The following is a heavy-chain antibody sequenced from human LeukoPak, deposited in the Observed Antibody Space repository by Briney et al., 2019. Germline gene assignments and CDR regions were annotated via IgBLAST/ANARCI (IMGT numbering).Heavy chain of an antibody. D-gene: IGHD2-15*01. V-gene: IGHV3-48*03. CDR2: ISSSGSTI. CDR3: ARREPLVVVADVWFDP. Sequence: GGSLRLSCAASGFTFSSYEMNWVRQAPGKGLEWVSYISSSGSTIYYADSVKGRFTISRDNAKNSLYLQMNSLRAEDTAVYYCARREPLVVVADVWFDPWGQGTLVTVSS. J-gene: IGHJ5*02. CDR1: GFTFSSYE.